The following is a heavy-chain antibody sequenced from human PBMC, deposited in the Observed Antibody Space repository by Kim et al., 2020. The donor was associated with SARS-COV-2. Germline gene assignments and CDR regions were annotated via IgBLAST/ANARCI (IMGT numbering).Heavy chain of an antibody. J-gene: IGHJ3*02. CDR3: ARSYYDFWSGYYWGDAFDI. V-gene: IGHV5-51*01. D-gene: IGHD3-3*01. CDR2: IYPGDSDT. CDR1: GYSFTSYW. Sequence: GESLKISCKDSGYSFTSYWIGWVRQMPGKGLEWMGIIYPGDSDTRYSPSFQGQVTISADKSISTAYLQWSSLKASDTAMYYCARSYYDFWSGYYWGDAFDIWGQGTMVTVSS.